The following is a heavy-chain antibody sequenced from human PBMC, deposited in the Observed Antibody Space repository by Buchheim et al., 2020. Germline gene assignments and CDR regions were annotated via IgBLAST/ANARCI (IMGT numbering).Heavy chain of an antibody. D-gene: IGHD2-21*02. CDR2: IKSDTDGGST. V-gene: IGHV3-15*01. CDR3: TTDNLSVVVGTANGDY. CDR1: GFTFSNAW. J-gene: IGHJ4*02. Sequence: EVQLVESGGGLVKPGGSLRLSCATSGFTFSNAWMSWVRQAPGKGLEWVGRIKSDTDGGSTDYAAPVQGRFTITRDDSKNTLYLQMNSLKTEDTAVYYCTTDNLSVVVGTANGDYWGQGTL.